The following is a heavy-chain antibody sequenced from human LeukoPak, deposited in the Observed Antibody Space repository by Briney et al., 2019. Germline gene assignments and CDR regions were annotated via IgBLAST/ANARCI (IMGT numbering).Heavy chain of an antibody. CDR1: GFTFSSYW. CDR3: ARDIVATASNWFDP. Sequence: GGSLRLSCAASGFTFSSYWMHWVRQAPGKGLVWVSGINSDGSRTRYGDPVKGRFTISRDNAKNTLYLQMNSLRAEVTAVYYCARDIVATASNWFDPWGQGTLVTVSS. D-gene: IGHD5-12*01. V-gene: IGHV3-74*01. J-gene: IGHJ5*02. CDR2: INSDGSRT.